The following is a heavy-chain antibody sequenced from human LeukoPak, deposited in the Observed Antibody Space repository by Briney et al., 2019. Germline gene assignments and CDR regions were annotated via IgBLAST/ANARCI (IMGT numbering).Heavy chain of an antibody. D-gene: IGHD3-9*01. J-gene: IGHJ4*02. CDR1: GFTFSNYN. CDR2: ISRSGGST. CDR3: AKVLRLRYFDWLLDY. Sequence: GGSLRLSCVGFGFTFSNYNLNWVRQAPGKGLEWVSSISRSGGSTYYADSVKGRFAISRDNSKNTLYLQMDSLRAEDTAVYYCAKVLRLRYFDWLLDYWGQGALVTVSS. V-gene: IGHV3-21*01.